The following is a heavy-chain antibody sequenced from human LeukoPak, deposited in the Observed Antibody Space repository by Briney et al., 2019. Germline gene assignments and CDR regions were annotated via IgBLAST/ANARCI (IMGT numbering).Heavy chain of an antibody. D-gene: IGHD3-10*01. CDR2: TYYRSKWYN. CDR1: GDSVSSNSAA. V-gene: IGHV6-1*01. J-gene: IGHJ3*02. Sequence: SQTLSLTCAISGDSVSSNSAAWNWIRQSPSRGLEWLGRTYYRSKWYNDYAVSVKSRITINPDTSKNQFSLQLNSVTPEDTAVYYCARGGGPRFGEPYAFDIWGQGTMVTVSS. CDR3: ARGGGPRFGEPYAFDI.